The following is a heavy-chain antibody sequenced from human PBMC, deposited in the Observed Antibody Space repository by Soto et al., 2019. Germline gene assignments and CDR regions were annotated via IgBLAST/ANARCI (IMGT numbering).Heavy chain of an antibody. J-gene: IGHJ4*02. Sequence: QLQLQESGPGLVKPSETLSLTCTVSGGSISGSSYYWGWIRQPPGKGLEWIGTIYHTGAAYYNPSLQSGVTKSVDTSRNQFSMTLNYVTAADTAVYSCTDMLGQWLPRDWGQGTVVTVSS. V-gene: IGHV4-39*01. CDR3: TDMLGQWLPRD. CDR1: GGSISGSSYY. CDR2: IYHTGAA. D-gene: IGHD6-19*01.